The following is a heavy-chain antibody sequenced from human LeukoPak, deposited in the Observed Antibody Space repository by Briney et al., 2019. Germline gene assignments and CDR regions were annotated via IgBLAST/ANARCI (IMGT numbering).Heavy chain of an antibody. D-gene: IGHD5-12*01. CDR1: GFTFSSYG. V-gene: IGHV3-30*02. J-gene: IGHJ6*03. CDR3: AKGGGYEAQYYYYYMDV. CDR2: IRYDGSNK. Sequence: GGSLRLSCVASGFTFSSYGMHWVRQAPGKGLEWVAFIRYDGSNKYYADSVKGRFTISRDNFKNTLYLQMNSLRAEDTAVFYCAKGGGYEAQYYYYYMDVWGKGTTVTISS.